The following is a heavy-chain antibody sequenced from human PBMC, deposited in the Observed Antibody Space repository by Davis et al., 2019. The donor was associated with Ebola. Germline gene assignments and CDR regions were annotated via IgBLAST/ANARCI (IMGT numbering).Heavy chain of an antibody. D-gene: IGHD2-2*01. CDR3: AKGGPARQTRPDYYYYMDV. CDR2: TSGSGASV. J-gene: IGHJ6*03. Sequence: PGGSLRLSCTASGFTFSTYAMHWVRQAPGKGLEWVSVTSGSGASVFYADSVKGRFTISRDNSENTLYLQMNSLRAEDTAVYYCAKGGPARQTRPDYYYYMDVWGKGTTVTVSS. V-gene: IGHV3-23*01. CDR1: GFTFSTYA.